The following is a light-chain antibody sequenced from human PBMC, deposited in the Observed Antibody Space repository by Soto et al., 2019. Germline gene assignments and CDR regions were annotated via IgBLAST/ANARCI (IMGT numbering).Light chain of an antibody. V-gene: IGKV3-15*01. J-gene: IGKJ2*01. CDR1: QSVSRN. Sequence: EIVMTQSPATLSVSPGERATLSCRASQSVSRNLAWYQQKPGQAPRLLIYGASTRATAIPARFSGSGSGTEFTLTISILQPEDFAVYYCQQYNNWPPYTFGQGTKLEIK. CDR2: GAS. CDR3: QQYNNWPPYT.